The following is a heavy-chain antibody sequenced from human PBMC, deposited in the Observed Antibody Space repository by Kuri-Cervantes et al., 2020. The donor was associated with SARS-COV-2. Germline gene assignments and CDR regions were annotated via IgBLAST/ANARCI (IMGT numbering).Heavy chain of an antibody. Sequence: SCAASDTSFSCYAMSWVRQAPGKGLEWVSANSGSGGSTYYADSVKGRFTISRDNSKNTLYLQMNSLRAEDTGVYYCAKDPFDFWSGYYLYYFDYWGQGTLVTVSS. CDR2: NSGSGGST. D-gene: IGHD3-3*01. V-gene: IGHV3-23*01. CDR1: DTSFSCYA. J-gene: IGHJ4*02. CDR3: AKDPFDFWSGYYLYYFDY.